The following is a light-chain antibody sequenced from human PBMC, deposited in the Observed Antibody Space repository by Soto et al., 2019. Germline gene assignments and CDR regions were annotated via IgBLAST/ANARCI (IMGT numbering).Light chain of an antibody. V-gene: IGKV1-39*01. CDR2: AAS. CDR3: QQSYSNPWT. CDR1: QSIGSY. J-gene: IGKJ1*01. Sequence: DIQMTQSPSSLSASVGDRVTITCRASQSIGSYVNWYQQIAGKAPKLLIFAASSLPSGVPSRFSGSVSGTEFTLTISSLQPEDFATYSCQQSYSNPWTVGQGTKVEIK.